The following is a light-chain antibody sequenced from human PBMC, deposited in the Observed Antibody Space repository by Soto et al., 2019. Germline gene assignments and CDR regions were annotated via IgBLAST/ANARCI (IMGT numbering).Light chain of an antibody. J-gene: IGLJ1*01. CDR1: SSDIGYYNY. V-gene: IGLV2-14*01. CDR2: DVS. Sequence: QSVLTQPASVSGYPGQSITISCTGTSSDIGYYNYVSWYQQHPGKAPKVMIYDVSNRPSGVSNRFSGSKSANTASLTISGLQAEDEADYHCSAYTTSSTVVLGSGTKV. CDR3: SAYTTSSTVV.